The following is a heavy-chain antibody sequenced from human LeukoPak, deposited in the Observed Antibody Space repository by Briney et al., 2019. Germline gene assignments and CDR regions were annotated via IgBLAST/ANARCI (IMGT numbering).Heavy chain of an antibody. D-gene: IGHD6-13*01. J-gene: IGHJ5*02. Sequence: SETLSLTCAVSGASISGSGYYLAWIRQPPGKGLEWIGNIYYTGSTYYNPSLESRVTMSMDTSKNQFFLNLISVTAADTAVYYCARDGSNWGHWFDPWGQGTLVTVSS. CDR1: GASISGSGYY. CDR3: ARDGSNWGHWFDP. CDR2: IYYTGST. V-gene: IGHV4-39*07.